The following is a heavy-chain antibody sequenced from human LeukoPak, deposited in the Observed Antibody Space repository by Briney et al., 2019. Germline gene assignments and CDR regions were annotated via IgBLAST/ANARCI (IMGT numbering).Heavy chain of an antibody. CDR3: ARGPYSSSWYRAFDI. Sequence: SETLSLTCTVSGGSISSSSYYWGWIRQPPGKGLEWIGSIYYSGSTYYNPSLKSRVTISVDTSKNQFSLKLSSVTAADTAVYYCARGPYSSSWYRAFDIWGQGTMVTVSS. CDR2: IYYSGST. CDR1: GGSISSSSYY. V-gene: IGHV4-39*07. D-gene: IGHD6-13*01. J-gene: IGHJ3*02.